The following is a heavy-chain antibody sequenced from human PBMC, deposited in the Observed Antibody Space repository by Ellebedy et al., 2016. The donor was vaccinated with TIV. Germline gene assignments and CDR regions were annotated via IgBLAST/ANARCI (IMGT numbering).Heavy chain of an antibody. CDR2: IYYSGST. CDR1: GGSISSYY. Sequence: SETLSLXXTVSGGSISSYYWSWIRQPPGKGLEWIGYIYYSGSTNYNPSLKSRVTISVDTSKNQFSLKLSSVTAADTAVYYCARVLDSSHYYYMDVWGKGTTVTVSS. J-gene: IGHJ6*03. D-gene: IGHD5-18*01. V-gene: IGHV4-59*01. CDR3: ARVLDSSHYYYMDV.